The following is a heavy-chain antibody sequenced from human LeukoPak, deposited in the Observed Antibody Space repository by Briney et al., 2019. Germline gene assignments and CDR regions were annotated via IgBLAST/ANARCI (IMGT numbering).Heavy chain of an antibody. V-gene: IGHV4-59*08. CDR3: ARHGKMTTVTTQAFDI. J-gene: IGHJ3*02. CDR1: GGSISSYY. D-gene: IGHD4-17*01. Sequence: PSQTLPLTCTVSGGSISSYYWSWIRQPPGKGLEWIGYIYYSGSTNYNPSLKSRVTISVDTSKNQFSLKLSSVTAADTAVYYCARHGKMTTVTTQAFDIWGQGQWSPSLQ. CDR2: IYYSGST.